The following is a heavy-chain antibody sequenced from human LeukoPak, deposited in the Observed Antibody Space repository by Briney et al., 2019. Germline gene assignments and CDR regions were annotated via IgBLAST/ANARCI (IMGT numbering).Heavy chain of an antibody. CDR2: INHSGST. D-gene: IGHD2-2*01. CDR3: ARLDSAVDHFDY. V-gene: IGHV4-34*01. CDR1: GGSFSGYY. J-gene: IGHJ4*02. Sequence: SETLSLTCAVYGGSFSGYYWSWIRQPPGKGLEWIGEINHSGSTNYNPSLKSRVTISVDTSKNQFSLKLSSVTAADTAVYYCARLDSAVDHFDYWGQGTLVTVSS.